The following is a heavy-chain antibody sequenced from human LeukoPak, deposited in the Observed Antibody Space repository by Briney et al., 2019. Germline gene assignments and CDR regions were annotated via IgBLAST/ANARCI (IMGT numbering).Heavy chain of an antibody. Sequence: SETLSLTCAVSGYSISSDNYRVWIRQPPGQGLEWAGGIYHSGSTYYNPSLKSRVTMSVDTSKNQFSLKLSSVTAADTAVYYCAREGRQDYVYFDLWGQGSLVTVSS. CDR3: AREGRQDYVYFDL. D-gene: IGHD4-17*01. CDR1: GYSISSDNY. CDR2: IYHSGST. V-gene: IGHV4-38-2*02. J-gene: IGHJ4*02.